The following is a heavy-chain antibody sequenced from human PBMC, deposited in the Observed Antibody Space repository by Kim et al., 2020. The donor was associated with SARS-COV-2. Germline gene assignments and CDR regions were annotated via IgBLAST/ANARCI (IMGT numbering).Heavy chain of an antibody. D-gene: IGHD3-10*01. Sequence: SETLSITCAVYGGSFSGYYWSWIRQPPGKGLEWVWEINHSGSTNYNPSLKSRVTISVDTSKNQYSLKLSSVTAADTAVYYCARGIPRRITMVRGVGGFDYWGQGTLVTVSS. CDR1: GGSFSGYY. CDR2: INHSGST. V-gene: IGHV4-34*01. CDR3: ARGIPRRITMVRGVGGFDY. J-gene: IGHJ4*02.